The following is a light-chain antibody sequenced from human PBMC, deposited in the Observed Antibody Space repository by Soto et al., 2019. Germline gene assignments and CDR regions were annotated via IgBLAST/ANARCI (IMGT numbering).Light chain of an antibody. CDR3: QVWDSSSDHPGV. CDR2: YDS. J-gene: IGLJ2*01. Sequence: SYELTQPPSVSVAPGKTARITCGGNNIESKSVHWYQQKPGQAPVLVIYYDSDRPSGIPERSSASNSGNTATLTISRVEAGDEADYYCQVWDSSSDHPGVFGGGTKLTV. CDR1: NIESKS. V-gene: IGLV3-21*04.